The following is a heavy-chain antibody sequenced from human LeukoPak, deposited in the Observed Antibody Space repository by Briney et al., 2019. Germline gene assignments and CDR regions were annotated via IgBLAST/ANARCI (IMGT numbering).Heavy chain of an antibody. CDR1: GGTFSNYA. D-gene: IGHD4-11*01. CDR3: ARNSDYSKLNYYYYMDV. V-gene: IGHV1-69*05. CDR2: IIPIFCTA. Sequence: GASVKVSCKASGGTFSNYAISWVRQAPGQGLEWMGGIIPIFCTANYAQKFQGRVTITMDESTSTAYMELSSLRSEDTAVYYCARNSDYSKLNYYYYMDVWGKGTTVTVSS. J-gene: IGHJ6*03.